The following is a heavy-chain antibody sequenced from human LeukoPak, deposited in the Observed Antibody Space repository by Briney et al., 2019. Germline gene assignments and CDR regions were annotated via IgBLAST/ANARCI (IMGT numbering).Heavy chain of an antibody. J-gene: IGHJ4*02. V-gene: IGHV1-2*02. CDR2: INPNSGDT. Sequence: ASVKVSCKASGYTFSGFYMHWVRQAPGQGLEWMGWINPNSGDTKYAQKFQGRATVTRDTSISTAYIELSRLRSDDTAVYYCATLLSNAAFDYWGQGTLVAVSS. CDR1: GYTFSGFY. CDR3: ATLLSNAAFDY. D-gene: IGHD6-25*01.